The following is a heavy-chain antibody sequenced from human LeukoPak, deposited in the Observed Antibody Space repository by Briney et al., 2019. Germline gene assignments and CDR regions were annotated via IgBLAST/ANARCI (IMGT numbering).Heavy chain of an antibody. D-gene: IGHD2-2*01. J-gene: IGHJ6*03. CDR1: GGTFSSYA. CDR2: IIPIFGTA. CDR3: ARGGAPDIVVVPAAIPSYYYMDV. V-gene: IGHV1-69*05. Sequence: SVKVSCKASGGTFSSYAISWVRQAPGQGLEWMGGIIPIFGTANYAQKCQGTVTITTEESTSTAYMEMRVLRHEYTAVYYCARGGAPDIVVVPAAIPSYYYMDVWGKGTTVTVSS.